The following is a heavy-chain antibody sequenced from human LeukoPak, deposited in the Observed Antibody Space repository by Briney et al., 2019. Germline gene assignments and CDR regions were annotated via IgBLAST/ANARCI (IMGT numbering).Heavy chain of an antibody. J-gene: IGHJ4*02. D-gene: IGHD4-17*01. V-gene: IGHV3-48*03. CDR3: ARVMTTVIKAFDY. CDR2: ISSSGSTI. Sequence: PGGSLRLSCAASGFTFSSYEVNWVRQAPGKGLEWVSYISSSGSTIYYADSVKGRFTISRDNAKNSLYLQMNSLRAEDTAVYYCARVMTTVIKAFDYWGQGTLVTVSS. CDR1: GFTFSSYE.